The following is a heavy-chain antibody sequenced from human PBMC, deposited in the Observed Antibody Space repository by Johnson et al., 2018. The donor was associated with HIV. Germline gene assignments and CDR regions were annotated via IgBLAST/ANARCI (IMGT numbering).Heavy chain of an antibody. V-gene: IGHV3-13*01. J-gene: IGHJ3*02. D-gene: IGHD4-23*01. CDR2: IGTAGDT. Sequence: VQLVESGGGLVQPGGSLRLSCAASGFTFSSYDMHWVRQATGKGLEWVSAIGTAGDTYYPGSVKGRFTISRENAKTTLYLQMNSLRDEDTAVYYCANSLLLDAFDIWGQGTVVTVSS. CDR3: ANSLLLDAFDI. CDR1: GFTFSSYD.